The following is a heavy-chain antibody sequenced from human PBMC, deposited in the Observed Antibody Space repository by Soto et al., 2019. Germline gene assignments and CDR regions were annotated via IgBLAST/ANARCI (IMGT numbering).Heavy chain of an antibody. CDR3: ARGDATKIVVTTYYARDV. D-gene: IGHD4-17*01. CDR2: IIPVFGTA. Sequence: QVQLVQSGAEVKKPGSSVKVSCKASGGSLSNYGISWVRQAPGQGLEWMGGIIPVFGTANYAQKLQGRVKITADESTKRGYMNVTSQRSEDTAVYYCARGDATKIVVTTYYARDVWGQGTTVTVSS. V-gene: IGHV1-69*12. J-gene: IGHJ6*02. CDR1: GGSLSNYG.